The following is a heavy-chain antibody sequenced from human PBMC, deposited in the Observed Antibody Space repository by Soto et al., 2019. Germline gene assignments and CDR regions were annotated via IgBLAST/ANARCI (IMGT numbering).Heavy chain of an antibody. Sequence: GGSLRLSCAASGFTFSSYAMSWVRQSPGKRLEWISSISTSINTIYYADSVKGRFTISRDNAKKSLFLQMNSLRDEDTAVYYCARGGATSSSFTYWGQGALVTVSS. CDR1: GFTFSSYA. V-gene: IGHV3-48*02. J-gene: IGHJ4*02. CDR2: ISTSINTI. D-gene: IGHD6-6*01. CDR3: ARGGATSSSFTY.